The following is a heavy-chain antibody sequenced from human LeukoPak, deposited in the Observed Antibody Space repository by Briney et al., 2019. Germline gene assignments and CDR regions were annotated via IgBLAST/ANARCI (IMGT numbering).Heavy chain of an antibody. V-gene: IGHV1-2*02. Sequence: ASVKVSCKASGYTFTGYYMHWVRQAPGQGLEWMGWINPNSGGTNYAQKSQGRVTMTRDTSISTAYMELSRLRSDDTAVYYCARPGDYDFWSGYSTYYFDYWGQGTLVTVSS. D-gene: IGHD3-3*01. J-gene: IGHJ4*02. CDR2: INPNSGGT. CDR3: ARPGDYDFWSGYSTYYFDY. CDR1: GYTFTGYY.